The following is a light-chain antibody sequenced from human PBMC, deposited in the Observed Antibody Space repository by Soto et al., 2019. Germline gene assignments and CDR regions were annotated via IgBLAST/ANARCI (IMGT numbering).Light chain of an antibody. CDR3: QQRSDWLPIT. CDR1: QSISSY. V-gene: IGKV3-11*01. J-gene: IGKJ5*01. Sequence: EVVLTQSPDTLSLPPGERATLSCRASQSISSYLAWYQQKPGQAPRLLIYDVSYRATGIPVRFSGSGSGTDFTLTISSLEPEDFAVYYCQQRSDWLPITFGQGTRLEIK. CDR2: DVS.